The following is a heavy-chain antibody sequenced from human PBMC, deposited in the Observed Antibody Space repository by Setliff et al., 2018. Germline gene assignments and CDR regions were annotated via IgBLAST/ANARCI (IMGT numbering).Heavy chain of an antibody. V-gene: IGHV4-4*07. CDR1: SGSMRNYY. CDR2: IYTSGST. J-gene: IGHJ6*02. Sequence: SLTCSVSSGSMRNYYWIWIRQPAGEGLEWIGRIYTSGSTNYNPSLKRRVTISLEMSKNQFSLTLSSVTAADTAVYYCARARPATIAGVVPGVADFGIDVWGLGTTVTVSS. D-gene: IGHD2-2*01. CDR3: ARARPATIAGVVPGVADFGIDV.